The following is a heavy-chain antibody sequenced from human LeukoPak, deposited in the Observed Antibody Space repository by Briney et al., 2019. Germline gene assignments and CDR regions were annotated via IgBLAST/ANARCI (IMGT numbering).Heavy chain of an antibody. V-gene: IGHV4-39*01. CDR2: VYYNGDT. CDR1: GGSISSSIYY. CDR3: ARQKAYSDYVSD. D-gene: IGHD4-11*01. Sequence: PSETLFLTCTVSGGSISSSIYYWGWIRQPPGKGLEWIGSVYYNGDTYYTPSLKSRATTSIDTSRNQFSLKLSSVTAADMAIYYCARQKAYSDYVSDWGQGTLVTVSS. J-gene: IGHJ4*02.